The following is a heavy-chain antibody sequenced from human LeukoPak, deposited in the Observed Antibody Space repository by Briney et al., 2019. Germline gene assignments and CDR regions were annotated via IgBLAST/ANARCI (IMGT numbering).Heavy chain of an antibody. V-gene: IGHV3-53*01. J-gene: IGHJ3*02. D-gene: IGHD3-10*01. Sequence: PGGSLRLSCAASGFTVSSNYMSWVRQAPGEGLEWVSVIYSGGSTYYADSVKGRFTISRDNYKHPLYLQMNSLRAEDTAVYYCARESNFRFGSRDAFDIWGQGTMVTVSS. CDR3: ARESNFRFGSRDAFDI. CDR2: IYSGGST. CDR1: GFTVSSNY.